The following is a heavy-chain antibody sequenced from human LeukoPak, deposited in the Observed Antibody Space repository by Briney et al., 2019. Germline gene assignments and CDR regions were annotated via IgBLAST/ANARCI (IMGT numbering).Heavy chain of an antibody. V-gene: IGHV4-4*07. CDR3: ARDSGTTGEVKFDP. J-gene: IGHJ5*02. CDR1: GGSITSYY. Sequence: PSETLSLTCSVSGGSITSYYLSWIRQPAGKGLEWIGRVYSGTTTYNPSLKSRVTMSLDTSKNQVSLTLTSVTAADTALYYCARDSGTTGEVKFDPWGQGTLVTVSS. CDR2: VYSGTT. D-gene: IGHD3-10*01.